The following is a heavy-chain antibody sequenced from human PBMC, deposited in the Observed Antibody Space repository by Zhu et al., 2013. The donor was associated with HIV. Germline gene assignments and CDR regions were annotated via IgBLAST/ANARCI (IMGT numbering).Heavy chain of an antibody. CDR3: ARGDVLSSISRPRLS. CDR1: GYTFTNYY. V-gene: IGHV1-46*01. CDR2: INPSGGST. D-gene: IGHD3-16*01. Sequence: QVQLVQSGAEVKRPGASVKVSCRASGYTFTNYYINWVRQAPGQGLEWMGIINPSGGSTNYAQKFQGRVTMTRDTSTSSVFMELRSLRSEDTAVYYCARGDVLSSISRPRLSWGQGTLVTV. J-gene: IGHJ4*02.